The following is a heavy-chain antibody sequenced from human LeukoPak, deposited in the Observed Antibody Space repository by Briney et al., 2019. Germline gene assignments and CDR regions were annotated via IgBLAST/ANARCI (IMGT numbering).Heavy chain of an antibody. CDR3: ARDILGYCSSTSCLRPTRYNYYGMDV. D-gene: IGHD2-2*03. Sequence: GGSLRLSCAASGFTFSSYSMNWVRQAPGKGLEWVSSISSSSSYIYYADSVKGRFTISRDNAKNSLYLQMNSLRAEDTAVYYCARDILGYCSSTSCLRPTRYNYYGMDVWGKGTTVTVSS. CDR1: GFTFSSYS. J-gene: IGHJ6*04. CDR2: ISSSSSYI. V-gene: IGHV3-21*01.